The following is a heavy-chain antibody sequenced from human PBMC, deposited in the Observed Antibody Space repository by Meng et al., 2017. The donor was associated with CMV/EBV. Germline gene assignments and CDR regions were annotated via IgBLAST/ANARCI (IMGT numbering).Heavy chain of an antibody. D-gene: IGHD5-18*01. J-gene: IGHJ4*02. CDR1: GFTFSSYA. CDR2: ISYDGSNK. Sequence: GGSLRLSCAASGFTFSSYAMHWVRQAPGQGLEWVAVISYDGSNKYYADSVKGRFTISRDNSKNTLYLQMNSLRAEDTAVYYCARGWLRARIDYWGQGTLVTVSS. CDR3: ARGWLRARIDY. V-gene: IGHV3-30*04.